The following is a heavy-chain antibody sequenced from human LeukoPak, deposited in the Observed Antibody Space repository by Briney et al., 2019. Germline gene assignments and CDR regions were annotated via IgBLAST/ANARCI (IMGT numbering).Heavy chain of an antibody. V-gene: IGHV3-53*01. J-gene: IGHJ4*02. Sequence: GGSLRLSCAASGFTVSSNYMSWVRQAPGKGLEWVSVIYSGGSTYYADSVKGRFTISRDNSKNTLYLQMNSLRAEDTAVYYCARGRGMDRRGGSGARGYDYWGQGTLVTVSS. CDR1: GFTVSSNY. CDR3: ARGRGMDRRGGSGARGYDY. CDR2: IYSGGST. D-gene: IGHD2-15*01.